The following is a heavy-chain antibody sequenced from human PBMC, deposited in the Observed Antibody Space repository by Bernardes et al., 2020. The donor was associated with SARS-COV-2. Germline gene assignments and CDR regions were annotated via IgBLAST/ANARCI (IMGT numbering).Heavy chain of an antibody. V-gene: IGHV3-30*02. D-gene: IGHD3-22*01. Sequence: GGSLRLSCAASGFTFSTFGMHWVRQAPGKGLEWVAVIQYDGSNQYYADSVKGRFTVSRDNSKNTLYLQISSLRAEDTAVYYCATLLLYNYDSTGSYSRDTFDLWGRGTMVTVSS. CDR1: GFTFSTFG. CDR3: ATLLLYNYDSTGSYSRDTFDL. CDR2: IQYDGSNQ. J-gene: IGHJ3*01.